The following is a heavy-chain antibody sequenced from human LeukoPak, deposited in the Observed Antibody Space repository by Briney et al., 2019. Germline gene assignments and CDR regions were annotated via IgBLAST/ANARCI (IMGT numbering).Heavy chain of an antibody. D-gene: IGHD1-1*01. CDR3: ARDHNYAFDN. CDR1: GFPFSDYS. V-gene: IGHV3-48*04. J-gene: IGHJ4*02. Sequence: GGSLRLSCTASGFPFSDYSMNWVRQAPGKGLEWISYIGISSGNTKYADSVKGRFTISADNARNSLYLQMNSLRVEDAAVYYCARDHNYAFDNWGQGTLVSVSS. CDR2: IGISSGNT.